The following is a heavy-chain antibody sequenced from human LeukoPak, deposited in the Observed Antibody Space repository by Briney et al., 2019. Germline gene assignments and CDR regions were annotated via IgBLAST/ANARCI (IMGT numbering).Heavy chain of an antibody. Sequence: PGGSLRLSCAASGFTFSSYAMHWVRQAPGKGLERVAVISYDGSHKYYADSVKGRFTISRDNSKNTLYLQMNSLRAEDTAVYYCARDMSPSDAFDIWGQGTMVTVSS. J-gene: IGHJ3*02. V-gene: IGHV3-30-3*01. D-gene: IGHD3-10*02. CDR2: ISYDGSHK. CDR1: GFTFSSYA. CDR3: ARDMSPSDAFDI.